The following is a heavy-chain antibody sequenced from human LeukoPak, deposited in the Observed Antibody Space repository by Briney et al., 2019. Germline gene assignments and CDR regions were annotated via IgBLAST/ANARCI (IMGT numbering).Heavy chain of an antibody. CDR2: ISGSGGST. V-gene: IGHV3-23*01. J-gene: IGHJ6*02. CDR1: GFTFSSYA. CDR3: ATSGCSSTSCPNYGMDV. D-gene: IGHD2-2*01. Sequence: GASLRLSCAASGFTFSSYAMSWVRQAPGKGLEWVSAISGSGGSTYYADSVKGRFTISRDNSKNTLYLQMNSLRAEDTAVYYCATSGCSSTSCPNYGMDVWGQGTTVTVS.